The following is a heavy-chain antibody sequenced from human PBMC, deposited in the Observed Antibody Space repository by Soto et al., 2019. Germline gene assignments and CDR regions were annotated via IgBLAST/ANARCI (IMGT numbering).Heavy chain of an antibody. CDR1: GFTFSGSA. V-gene: IGHV3-73*02. CDR3: TTSPTYYDSSALWGDWVDP. D-gene: IGHD3-22*01. Sequence: EVQLVESGGGLVQPGGSLKLSCAASGFTFSGSAMHWVRQASGKGLEWVGRIRSKANSYATAYAASVKGRFTISRDDSNNTPYRQMNSLKTADTAVYYCTTSPTYYDSSALWGDWVDPWGQGTLVTVSS. J-gene: IGHJ5*02. CDR2: IRSKANSYAT.